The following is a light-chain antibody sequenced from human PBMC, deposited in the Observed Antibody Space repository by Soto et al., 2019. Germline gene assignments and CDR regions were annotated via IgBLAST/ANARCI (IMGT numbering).Light chain of an antibody. CDR1: QSIRSD. Sequence: EIVMTQSPASLSVSPGERVTRSCRASQSIRSDLAWYQHKPGQAPRLLMYGASTRATGTPARFSGSGSGTEFTLTISSLQSEDFAVYFCHQYNNWPPITFGQGIRLEIQ. CDR2: GAS. V-gene: IGKV3-15*01. CDR3: HQYNNWPPIT. J-gene: IGKJ5*01.